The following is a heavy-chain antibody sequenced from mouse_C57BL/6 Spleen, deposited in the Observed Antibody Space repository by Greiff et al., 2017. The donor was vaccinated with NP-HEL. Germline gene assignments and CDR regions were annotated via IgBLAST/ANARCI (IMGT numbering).Heavy chain of an antibody. CDR1: GFTFSSYA. V-gene: IGHV5-4*03. Sequence: EVKVVESGGGLVKPGGSLKLSCAASGFTFSSYAMSWVRQTPERRLEWVATISDGGSYTYYPDNVKGRFTISRDNAKNNLYLQMSHLKSEDTAMYYCARAYGNPYYFDYWGQGTTLTVSS. J-gene: IGHJ2*01. CDR2: ISDGGSYT. D-gene: IGHD2-1*01. CDR3: ARAYGNPYYFDY.